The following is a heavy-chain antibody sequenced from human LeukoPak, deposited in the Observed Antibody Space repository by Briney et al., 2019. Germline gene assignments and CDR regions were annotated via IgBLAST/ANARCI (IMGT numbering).Heavy chain of an antibody. V-gene: IGHV3-21*04. Sequence: PGGSLRLSCEASGFTFNTYSMNWARQAPGKGLEWVSSIDSSGGYMFYADSVKGRFIISRDNAKDSLYLQMNSLRAEDTALYYCARGVSGYSYGSRFDYWGQGTLVTVSS. CDR1: GFTFNTYS. J-gene: IGHJ4*02. D-gene: IGHD5-18*01. CDR2: IDSSGGYM. CDR3: ARGVSGYSYGSRFDY.